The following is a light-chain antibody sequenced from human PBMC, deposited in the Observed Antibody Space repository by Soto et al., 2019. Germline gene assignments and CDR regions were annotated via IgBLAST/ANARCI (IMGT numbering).Light chain of an antibody. V-gene: IGLV1-44*01. J-gene: IGLJ1*01. CDR1: SSNIGSNT. Sequence: QSVLTQPPSASGTPGQRVTISRSGSSSNIGSNTVNWYQQLPGTAPKLLIYCNNQRPSGVPDRFSGSKSGTSASLAISGLQSEDEADYYCAAWDDSLNGYVFGTGTKVTVL. CDR2: CNN. CDR3: AAWDDSLNGYV.